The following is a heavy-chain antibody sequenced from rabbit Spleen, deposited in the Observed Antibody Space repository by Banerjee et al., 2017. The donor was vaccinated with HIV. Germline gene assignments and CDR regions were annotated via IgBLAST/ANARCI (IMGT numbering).Heavy chain of an antibody. V-gene: IGHV1S40*01. Sequence: QLLEESGGDLVKPGASLTLTCKASGLDFSGDSYDSYMCWVRQAPGKGLEWIACIDIGSSGFTYFASWAKGRFTISKTSSTTVTLQMTSLTAADTATYFCARDLVAVIGWNFNLWGPGTLVTVS. CDR1: GLDFSGDSY. CDR3: ARDLVAVIGWNFNL. J-gene: IGHJ4*01. CDR2: IDIGSSGFT. D-gene: IGHD1-1*01.